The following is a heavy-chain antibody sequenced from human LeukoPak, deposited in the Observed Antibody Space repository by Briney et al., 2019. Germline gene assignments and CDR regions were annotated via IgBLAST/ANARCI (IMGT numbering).Heavy chain of an antibody. D-gene: IGHD2-2*01. CDR3: ARVYCSSTSCLFGY. J-gene: IGHJ4*02. CDR2: IYYSGST. V-gene: IGHV4-30-4*01. Sequence: PSETLSLTCTVSGGSISSGDYYWSWIRQPPGKGLEWIGYIYYSGSTYYNPSLKSRVTISVDTSKNQFSLKLSSVTAADTAAYYCARVYCSSTSCLFGYWGQGTLVTVSS. CDR1: GGSISSGDYY.